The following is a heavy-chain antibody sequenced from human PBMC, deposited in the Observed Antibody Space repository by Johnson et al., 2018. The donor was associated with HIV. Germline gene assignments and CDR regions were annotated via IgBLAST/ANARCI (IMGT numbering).Heavy chain of an antibody. CDR3: AKDFGSSSWHAFDV. D-gene: IGHD6-13*01. CDR1: GFTFSSYA. Sequence: QVQLVESGGGVVQPGRSLRLSCAASGFTFSSYAMHWVRQAPGKGLEWVAVARYDGVSQYYTDSVKGRFTVSRDNFNNAIYLEMDSLRVEDTSVYYCAKDFGSSSWHAFDVWGQGTVVIVSS. V-gene: IGHV3-33*03. J-gene: IGHJ3*01. CDR2: ARYDGVSQ.